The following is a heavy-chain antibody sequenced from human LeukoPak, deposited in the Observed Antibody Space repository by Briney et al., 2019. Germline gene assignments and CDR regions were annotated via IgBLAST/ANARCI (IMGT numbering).Heavy chain of an antibody. J-gene: IGHJ4*02. CDR2: IYYSGST. CDR1: GGSISSYY. D-gene: IGHD3-10*01. Sequence: SETLSLTCTVSGGSISSYYWSWLRQPPGKGLEWIGYIYYSGSTNYNPSLKSRVTISVDTSKNQFSLKLTSVTAADTAVYYCARDGYGSGRLPGDWGQGTLVTVSS. CDR3: ARDGYGSGRLPGD. V-gene: IGHV4-59*01.